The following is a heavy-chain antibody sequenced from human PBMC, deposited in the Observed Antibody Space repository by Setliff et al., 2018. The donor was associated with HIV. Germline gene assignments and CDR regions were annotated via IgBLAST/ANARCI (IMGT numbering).Heavy chain of an antibody. CDR1: GHTFSDYG. D-gene: IGHD1-26*01. CDR2: INAYNGDT. CDR3: GRDRGWDRRYFEY. V-gene: IGHV1-18*01. J-gene: IGHJ4*02. Sequence: ASVKVSCKASGHTFSDYGISWMRQAPGQGFEWLGWINAYNGDTNYAPKFQGRVTMTRDKPTSTAYMELRSLRSDDPAMYYCGRDRGWDRRYFEYWGQGSLVTVSS.